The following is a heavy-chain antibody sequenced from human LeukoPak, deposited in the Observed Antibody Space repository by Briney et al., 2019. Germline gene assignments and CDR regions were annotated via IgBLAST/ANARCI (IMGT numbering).Heavy chain of an antibody. J-gene: IGHJ4*02. CDR3: AREYSGYEWACDY. CDR2: IIPILGIA. CDR1: GGTFSSYA. V-gene: IGHV1-69*04. Sequence: ASVKVSCKASGGTFSSYAISWVRQAPGQGLEWMGRIIPILGIANYAQKFQGRVTITADKSTSTAYMELSSLRSEDMAVYYCAREYSGYEWACDYWGQGTLVTVSS. D-gene: IGHD5-12*01.